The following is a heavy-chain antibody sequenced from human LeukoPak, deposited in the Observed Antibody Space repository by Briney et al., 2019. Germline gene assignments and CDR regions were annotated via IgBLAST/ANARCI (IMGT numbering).Heavy chain of an antibody. CDR1: GGTFSSYA. D-gene: IGHD3-9*01. CDR2: IIPILGIA. Sequence: SVKVSCKASGGTFSSYAISWVRQAPGQGLEWMGRIIPILGIANYAQKFQGRVTITADKSTSTAYMELSSLRSEDTAVYYCARVRYYDILTGPAFDYWGQGTLVTVSS. CDR3: ARVRYYDILTGPAFDY. V-gene: IGHV1-69*04. J-gene: IGHJ4*02.